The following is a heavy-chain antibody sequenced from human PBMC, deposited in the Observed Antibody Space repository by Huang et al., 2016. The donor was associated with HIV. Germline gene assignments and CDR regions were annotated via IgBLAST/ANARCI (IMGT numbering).Heavy chain of an antibody. CDR2: LGCIEGGT. J-gene: IGHJ5*02. V-gene: IGHV1-24*01. D-gene: IGHD3-3*01. Sequence: QVQLVQFGAEVKKPGASVKVSCKVSGKSVSEVAMHWVRQAPGKGFEWWVGLGCIEGGTVYPQKFEGRDSMTEDTSTDTAYMELSGLRSDDTAVYYCVTSRKTISGGRVGWFDPWGQGTLVTVSS. CDR3: VTSRKTISGGRVGWFDP. CDR1: GKSVSEVA.